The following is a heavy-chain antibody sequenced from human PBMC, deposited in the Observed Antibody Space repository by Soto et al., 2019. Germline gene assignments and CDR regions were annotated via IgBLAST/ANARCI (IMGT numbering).Heavy chain of an antibody. CDR2: INSDGSST. J-gene: IGHJ4*02. V-gene: IGHV3-74*01. CDR1: GFTFSSYW. Sequence: EVQLVESGGGLVQPGGSLRLSCAASGFTFSSYWMHWVRQAPGKGLVWVSRINSDGSSTSYADSVKGRFTISRDNAKNTLYLKMNSLRAGATAVYYGASKGSSSWYFGYWGQGSLVTVSS. D-gene: IGHD6-13*01. CDR3: ASKGSSSWYFGY.